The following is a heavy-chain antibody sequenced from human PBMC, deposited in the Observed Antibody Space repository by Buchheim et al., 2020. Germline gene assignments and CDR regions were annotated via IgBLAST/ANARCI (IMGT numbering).Heavy chain of an antibody. CDR1: GDSISSGDYY. Sequence: QVQLQESGPGLVKPSQTLSLTCSVSGDSISSGDYYWSWVRQSPGKGLEWIGYIYYSGNTHYNPSLRSRVSISVDTSKNQFSLNLRSVTAADMAVYYCARRPGTAVIPAAVPWFDPWGQGTL. J-gene: IGHJ5*02. CDR3: ARRPGTAVIPAAVPWFDP. D-gene: IGHD2-2*01. V-gene: IGHV4-30-4*01. CDR2: IYYSGNT.